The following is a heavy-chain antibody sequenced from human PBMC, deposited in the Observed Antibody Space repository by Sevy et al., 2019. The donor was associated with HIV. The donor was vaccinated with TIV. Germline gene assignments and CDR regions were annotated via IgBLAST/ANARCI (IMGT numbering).Heavy chain of an antibody. J-gene: IGHJ6*02. CDR2: IYSGGST. D-gene: IGHD6-13*01. V-gene: IGHV3-53*01. CDR3: ARDGGIAAAGYYYYYGMDV. CDR1: GFTVSSNY. Sequence: GESLRISCAASGFTVSSNYMSWVRQAPGKGLEWVSVIYSGGSTYYADSVKGRFTISRDNSKNTLYLRMNSRRAEDTAVYYCARDGGIAAAGYYYYYGMDVWGQGTTVTVSS.